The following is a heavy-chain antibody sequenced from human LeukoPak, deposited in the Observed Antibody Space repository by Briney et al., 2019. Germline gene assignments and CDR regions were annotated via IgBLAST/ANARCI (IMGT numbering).Heavy chain of an antibody. J-gene: IGHJ3*01. Sequence: PSQTLSLTCTVSGGSIANRDYFWSWIRQLPGKGLEWVAYIHYGGYTYYSPSLKSRLAISMDASKNQFSLTLNSVTVADTAVYYCAGDPLDSVRWASRAFDVWGQGTMVTVSS. CDR1: GGSIANRDYF. CDR3: AGDPLDSVRWASRAFDV. D-gene: IGHD2-2*03. CDR2: IHYGGYT. V-gene: IGHV4-31*03.